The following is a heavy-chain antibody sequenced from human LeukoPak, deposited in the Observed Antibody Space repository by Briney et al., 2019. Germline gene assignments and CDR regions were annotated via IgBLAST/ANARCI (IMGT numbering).Heavy chain of an antibody. CDR1: GGSFSGYH. CDR3: ARLRSHGITMVRRRYYFDY. D-gene: IGHD3-10*01. CDR2: INHSGST. Sequence: SETLSLTCAVYGGSFSGYHWSWIRQPPGKGLEWIGEINHSGSTNYNPSLKSRVTISVDTSKNQFSLKLSSVTAADTAVYYCARLRSHGITMVRRRYYFDYWGQGTLVTVSS. J-gene: IGHJ4*02. V-gene: IGHV4-34*01.